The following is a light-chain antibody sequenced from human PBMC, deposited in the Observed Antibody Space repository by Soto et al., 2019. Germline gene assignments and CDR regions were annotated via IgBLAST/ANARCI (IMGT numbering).Light chain of an antibody. CDR1: SSDVGGYNY. Sequence: QSVLTQPASVSGSPGQSITISCTGTSSDVGGYNYVSWYQQHPGKAPKLMIYEVSNRPSGVSNLFSGSKSGNTASLTISGLQAEDEADYYCSSYTSSSTLVFGGGTKLTVL. J-gene: IGLJ3*02. CDR3: SSYTSSSTLV. CDR2: EVS. V-gene: IGLV2-14*01.